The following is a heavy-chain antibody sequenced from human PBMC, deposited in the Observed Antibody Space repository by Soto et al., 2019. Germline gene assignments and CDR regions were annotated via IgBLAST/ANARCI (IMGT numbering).Heavy chain of an antibody. V-gene: IGHV1-69*02. CDR3: AAALSIAVALSLDY. D-gene: IGHD6-19*01. Sequence: SVKVSCKASGGTFSSYTISWVRQAPGQGLEWMGRIIPILGIANYAQKFQERVTITRDMSTSTAYMELSSLRSEDTAVYYCAAALSIAVALSLDYWGQGTLVTVSS. CDR1: GGTFSSYT. CDR2: IIPILGIA. J-gene: IGHJ4*02.